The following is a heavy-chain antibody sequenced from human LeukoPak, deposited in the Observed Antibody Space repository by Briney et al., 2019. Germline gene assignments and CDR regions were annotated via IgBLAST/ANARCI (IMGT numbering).Heavy chain of an antibody. Sequence: GSLRLSCAASTSTGLVWMDWVRKSPGKGLVWVSRISSDGTGANYADSVKGRFTISRDNAKNSLYLQMDSLRADDTALYYCAKASAAVVVNRYYFDYWGKGTLVTVSS. CDR1: TSTGLVW. D-gene: IGHD6-19*01. CDR2: ISSDGTGA. V-gene: IGHV3-74*01. CDR3: AKASAAVVVNRYYFDY. J-gene: IGHJ4*02.